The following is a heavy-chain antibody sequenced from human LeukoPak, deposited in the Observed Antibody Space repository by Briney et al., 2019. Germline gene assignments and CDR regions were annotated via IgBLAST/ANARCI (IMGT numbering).Heavy chain of an antibody. V-gene: IGHV3-23*01. CDR3: AKDLAGVVGATNDY. J-gene: IGHJ4*02. CDR1: GFTFSSYA. D-gene: IGHD1-26*01. Sequence: GGSLRLSCAASGFTFSSYAMSWVRQAPEKGLEWVSTISGSGGSTYYADSVKGRFTTSRDNSKNTLYLQMNGLRAEDTAVYYCAKDLAGVVGATNDYWGQGTLVTVSS. CDR2: ISGSGGST.